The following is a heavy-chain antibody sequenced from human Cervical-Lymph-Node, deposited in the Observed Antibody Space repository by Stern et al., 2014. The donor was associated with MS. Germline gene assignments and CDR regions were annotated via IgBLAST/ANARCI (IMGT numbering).Heavy chain of an antibody. CDR3: VYDVTRSRYGMDA. V-gene: IGHV2-5*04. Sequence: QVTLKESGPTLVKPTQTLTLTCTFSGLSLSTSEVAVGWIRQPPGKALEWLALLYWNDDKYYSPSLKSRLTITKDTSENQVVLTMTNMDPVDTGTYYCVYDVTRSRYGMDAWGQGTTVTVSS. CDR2: LYWNDDK. CDR1: GLSLSTSEVA. J-gene: IGHJ6*02. D-gene: IGHD2-21*02.